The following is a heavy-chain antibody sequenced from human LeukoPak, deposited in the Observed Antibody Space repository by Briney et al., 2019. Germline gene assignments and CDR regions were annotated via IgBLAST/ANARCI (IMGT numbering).Heavy chain of an antibody. J-gene: IGHJ5*02. V-gene: IGHV4-34*01. CDR1: GGSFSGYY. D-gene: IGHD6-19*01. CDR3: ARPDKRYSSGWYGRGGNWFDP. Sequence: ESSETLSLTCAVYGGSFSGYYWSWIRQPPGKGLEWIGEINQSGSTNNNPSLKSRVTIGEDPSKNQFSLKLSPVTAADTAVYYCARPDKRYSSGWYGRGGNWFDPWGQGTLVTVSS. CDR2: INQSGST.